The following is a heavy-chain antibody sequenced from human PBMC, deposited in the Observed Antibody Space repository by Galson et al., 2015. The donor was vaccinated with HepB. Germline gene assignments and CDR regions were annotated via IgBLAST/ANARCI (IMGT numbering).Heavy chain of an antibody. J-gene: IGHJ6*03. CDR3: ATVGREYSSSTAGYYYYYMDV. D-gene: IGHD6-6*01. Sequence: SVKVSCKVSGYTLTELSMHWVRQAPGKGLEWMGGFDPEDGETIYAQKFQGRVTMTEDTSTDTAYMELSSLRSEDTAVYYCATVGREYSSSTAGYYYYYMDVWGKGTTVTVSS. V-gene: IGHV1-24*01. CDR1: GYTLTELS. CDR2: FDPEDGET.